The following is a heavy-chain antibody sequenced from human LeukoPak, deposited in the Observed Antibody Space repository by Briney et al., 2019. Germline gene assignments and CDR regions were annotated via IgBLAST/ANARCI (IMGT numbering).Heavy chain of an antibody. Sequence: GGSLRLSCAASGFTFSSYAMSWVRQAPGKGLEWVSAISGSGGSTYYADSVRGRFTISRDNSKNTLYLQMNSLRAEDTAVYYCAKDQVVVVVAAFDYWGQGTLVTVSS. CDR3: AKDQVVVVVAAFDY. CDR1: GFTFSSYA. V-gene: IGHV3-23*01. CDR2: ISGSGGST. D-gene: IGHD2-15*01. J-gene: IGHJ4*02.